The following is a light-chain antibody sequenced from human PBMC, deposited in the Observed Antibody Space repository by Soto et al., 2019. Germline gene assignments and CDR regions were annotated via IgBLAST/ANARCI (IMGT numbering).Light chain of an antibody. J-gene: IGLJ1*01. V-gene: IGLV1-47*02. CDR2: SND. CDR1: TSNIGSNY. CDR3: AAWDDSLSGYV. Sequence: QSVLTQPPSASGTPGQRVTISCSGSTSNIGSNYLYWYQQLPGTAPKLLIYSNDQRPSGVPDRFSGSKSGTSASLAISGLRSEDEADYYCAAWDDSLSGYVFGTGTQLTVL.